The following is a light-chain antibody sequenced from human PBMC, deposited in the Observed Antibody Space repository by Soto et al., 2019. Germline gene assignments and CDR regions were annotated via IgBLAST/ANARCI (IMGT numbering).Light chain of an antibody. CDR3: GTWDTSLPTGRAV. CDR2: DNS. J-gene: IGLJ3*02. V-gene: IGLV1-51*01. CDR1: NSNIGNDF. Sequence: QSVLTQPPSVSAAPGQTVTISCSGSNSNIGNDFVSWYQLLPGTAPKLLIYDNSLRPSGIPDRFFGSKSGTSATLGITGLQTGDEAVYYCGTWDTSLPTGRAVFGGGTKLTVL.